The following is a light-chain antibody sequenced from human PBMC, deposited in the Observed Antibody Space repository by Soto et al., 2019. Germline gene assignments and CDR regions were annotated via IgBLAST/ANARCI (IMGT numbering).Light chain of an antibody. V-gene: IGKV1-5*03. Sequence: DIQMTQSPSTLSESVGDRVTITCRASQSISSWLAWYQQKPGKAPKLLIYKASSLESGVPSRFSGSGSGTEFTLTISSLQPEDFAIYYCQQCNNYPWTFGQGTKVDIK. CDR1: QSISSW. J-gene: IGKJ1*01. CDR2: KAS. CDR3: QQCNNYPWT.